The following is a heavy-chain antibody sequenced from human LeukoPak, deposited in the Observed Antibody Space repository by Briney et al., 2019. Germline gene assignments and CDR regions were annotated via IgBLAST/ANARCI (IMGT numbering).Heavy chain of an antibody. D-gene: IGHD3-10*01. Sequence: SVKVSCKASGYTFTSYAISWVRQAPGQGLEWMGRIIPILGIANYAQKFQGRVTITADKSTSTAYMELSSLRSEDTAVYYCARGLGLWFGESYYYYYGMDVWGQGTTVTVSS. J-gene: IGHJ6*02. CDR3: ARGLGLWFGESYYYYYGMDV. CDR1: GYTFTSYA. CDR2: IIPILGIA. V-gene: IGHV1-69*04.